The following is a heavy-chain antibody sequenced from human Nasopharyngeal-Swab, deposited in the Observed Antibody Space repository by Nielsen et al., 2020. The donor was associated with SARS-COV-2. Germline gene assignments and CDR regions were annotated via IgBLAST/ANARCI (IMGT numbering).Heavy chain of an antibody. V-gene: IGHV2-5*02. CDR1: GFSLSTSGVG. CDR2: IYWDGDK. Sequence: GATLEKPTQTLTLTCTFSGFSLSTSGVGVGWIRQPPGKALEWLVRIYWDGDKRYSPSLKSRLTITKDTSKNQVVLTMTNMDPVDTATYYCAHNQHWGGYEQQWLVPADWFDPWGQGTLVTVSS. CDR3: AHNQHWGGYEQQWLVPADWFDP. J-gene: IGHJ5*02. D-gene: IGHD6-19*01.